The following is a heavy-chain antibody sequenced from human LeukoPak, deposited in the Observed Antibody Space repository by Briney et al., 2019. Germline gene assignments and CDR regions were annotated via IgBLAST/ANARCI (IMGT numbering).Heavy chain of an antibody. Sequence: SVKVSCKASGGTFSSYAISWVRQAPGQGLEWMGGIIPIFGTANYAQKFQGRVTMTEDTSTDTAYMELSSLRSEDTAVYYCATVGWGDYGAFDIWGQGTMVTVSS. J-gene: IGHJ3*02. CDR2: IIPIFGTA. V-gene: IGHV1-69*06. CDR3: ATVGWGDYGAFDI. D-gene: IGHD4-17*01. CDR1: GGTFSSYA.